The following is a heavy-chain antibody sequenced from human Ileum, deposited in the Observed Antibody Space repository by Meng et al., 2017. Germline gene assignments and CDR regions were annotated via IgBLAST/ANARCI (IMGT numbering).Heavy chain of an antibody. Sequence: QVQLVQSGAEVKKPGASVKVSCKASGYTFSSLDINWVRQAPGQGLEWMGWMSPRSDDTGYAQKFQGRVTMTRDTSISTAYMELSSLTSEDTAIYYCARGVTAGLDYWGQGTLVPSPQ. D-gene: IGHD5-18*01. V-gene: IGHV1-8*01. CDR1: GYTFSSLD. CDR2: MSPRSDDT. J-gene: IGHJ4*02. CDR3: ARGVTAGLDY.